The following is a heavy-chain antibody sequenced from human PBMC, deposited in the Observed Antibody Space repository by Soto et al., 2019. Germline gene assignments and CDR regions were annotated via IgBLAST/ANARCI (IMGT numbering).Heavy chain of an antibody. CDR1: GGSINNYY. Sequence: QVPVQESGPGLVKPSETLSLTCTVSGGSINNYYCSWIRQAAGKGLEWIGRIYSSGTTNYNPSLKSRVTMSVDMSKSQFSLTLRSVTAADTAVYYCVRDIGGSGWFAPWGQGTLVAVSS. CDR3: VRDIGGSGWFAP. V-gene: IGHV4-4*07. D-gene: IGHD2-15*01. J-gene: IGHJ5*02. CDR2: IYSSGTT.